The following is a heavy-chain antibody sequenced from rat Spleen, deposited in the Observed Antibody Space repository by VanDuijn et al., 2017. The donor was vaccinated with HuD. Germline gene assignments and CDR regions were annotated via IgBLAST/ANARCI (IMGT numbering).Heavy chain of an antibody. J-gene: IGHJ2*01. D-gene: IGHD1-12*03. CDR1: GFTFSRYW. Sequence: EVQLVESGGGLVQPGRSMKLSCVASGFTFSRYWMYWVRQAPGKGLEWVSSVSSDGVNTYYPDSVKGRFTISRDNAKSSLYLQMDSLRSEDTATYYCTTGYYDGYYLVFDYWGQGVMVTVSS. CDR2: VSSDGVNT. V-gene: IGHV5-58*01. CDR3: TTGYYDGYYLVFDY.